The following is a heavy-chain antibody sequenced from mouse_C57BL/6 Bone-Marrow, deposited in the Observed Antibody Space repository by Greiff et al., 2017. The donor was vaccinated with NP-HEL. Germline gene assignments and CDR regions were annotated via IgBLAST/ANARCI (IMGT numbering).Heavy chain of an antibody. J-gene: IGHJ3*01. Sequence: EVMLVESGEGLVKPGGSLKLSCAASGFTFSSYAMSWVRQTPEKRLEWVAYISSGGDYIYYADTVKGRFTISSDNARNTLYLQMICLKSEDTAMYYGTSAWLLWFAYWGQGTLVTVSA. D-gene: IGHD2-3*01. V-gene: IGHV5-9-1*02. CDR3: TSAWLLWFAY. CDR2: ISSGGDYI. CDR1: GFTFSSYA.